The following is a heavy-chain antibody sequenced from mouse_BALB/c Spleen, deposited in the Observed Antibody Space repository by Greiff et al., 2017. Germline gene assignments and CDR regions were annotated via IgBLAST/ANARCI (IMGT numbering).Heavy chain of an antibody. V-gene: IGHV10-1*02. CDR2: IRSKSNNYAT. J-gene: IGHJ3*01. CDR3: VTLYGNPAY. Sequence: EVQRVESGGGLVQPKGSLKLSCAASGFTFNTYAMNWVRQAPGKGLEWVARIRSKSNNYATYYADSVKDRFTISRDDSQSMLYLQMNNLKTEDTAMYYCVTLYGNPAYWGQGTLVTVSA. D-gene: IGHD2-10*02. CDR1: GFTFNTYA.